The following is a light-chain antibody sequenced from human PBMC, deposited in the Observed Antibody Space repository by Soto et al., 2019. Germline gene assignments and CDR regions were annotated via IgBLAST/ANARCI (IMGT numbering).Light chain of an antibody. V-gene: IGLV2-14*01. CDR2: EVS. CDR1: ISDVGGYNY. Sequence: QAVVTQPASVSGSPGQSITISCTGTISDVGGYNYVSWYQQHPGKAPKLMIYEVSNRPSGVSNRFSASKSGNTASLTISGLQAEDEADYYCSSYTSSTILVVFGGGTKLTVL. J-gene: IGLJ2*01. CDR3: SSYTSSTILVV.